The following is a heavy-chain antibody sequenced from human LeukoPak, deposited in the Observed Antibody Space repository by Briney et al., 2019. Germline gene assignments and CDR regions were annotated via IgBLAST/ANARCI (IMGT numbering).Heavy chain of an antibody. CDR2: VYHSGST. J-gene: IGHJ3*02. D-gene: IGHD2-2*01. V-gene: IGHV4-31*03. CDR1: GGSISSGGYY. Sequence: PSETLSLTCTVSGGSISSGGYYWSWVRQHPGKGLEWIGYVYHSGSTYYNPSLKSRVTISVDTSKNQFSLKLSSVTAADTAVYYCARGSRGYCSSTSCLPYAFDIWGQGTVVTVSS. CDR3: ARGSRGYCSSTSCLPYAFDI.